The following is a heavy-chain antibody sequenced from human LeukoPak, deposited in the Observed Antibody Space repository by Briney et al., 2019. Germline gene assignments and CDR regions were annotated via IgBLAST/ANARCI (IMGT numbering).Heavy chain of an antibody. D-gene: IGHD6-13*01. CDR2: MNPNSGNT. CDR1: GYTFTSYD. V-gene: IGHV1-8*01. CDR3: ARGGDYLYSSSWYRYYYMDV. J-gene: IGHJ6*03. Sequence: GASVKVSCKASGYTFTSYDINWVRQATGQGLEWMGWMNPNSGNTGYAQKFQGRVTMTRNTSISTAYMELSSLRSEDTAVYYCARGGDYLYSSSWYRYYYMDVWGKGTTVTISS.